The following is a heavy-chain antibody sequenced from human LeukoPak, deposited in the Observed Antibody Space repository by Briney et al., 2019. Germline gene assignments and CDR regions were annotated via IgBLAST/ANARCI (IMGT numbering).Heavy chain of an antibody. V-gene: IGHV3-7*01. CDR2: IKQDGSAK. CDR1: GFTSSGYW. CDR3: VRHYYDGSAYFFDC. D-gene: IGHD3-22*01. J-gene: IGHJ4*02. Sequence: GGSLRLSCVVSGFTSSGYWMAWVRQAPGKGLEWVANIKQDGSAKTYVDSVKGRFTISRDNARNSLCLQMNSLRADDTAVYYCVRHYYDGSAYFFDCWGQGTLVTVSS.